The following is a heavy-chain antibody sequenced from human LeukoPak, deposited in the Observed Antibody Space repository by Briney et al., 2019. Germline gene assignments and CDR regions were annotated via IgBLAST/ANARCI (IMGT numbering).Heavy chain of an antibody. CDR3: ARSSLAVYFDY. D-gene: IGHD6-19*01. CDR1: GGSISSYY. Sequence: SETLSPTCTVSGGSISSYYWSWIRQPPGKGLEWIGYAYYSGTTNYNPSLKSRVTISVDTFKNQFSLKLSSVTAADTAMYFCARSSLAVYFDYWGQGTLVTASS. J-gene: IGHJ4*02. CDR2: AYYSGTT. V-gene: IGHV4-59*08.